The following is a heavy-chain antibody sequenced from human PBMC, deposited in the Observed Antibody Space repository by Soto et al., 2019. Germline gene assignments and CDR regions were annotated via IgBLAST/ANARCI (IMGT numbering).Heavy chain of an antibody. CDR1: GYTLTELS. CDR2: FDREDGET. CDR3: ATRYGSGSYYDY. V-gene: IGHV1-24*01. D-gene: IGHD3-10*01. J-gene: IGHJ4*02. Sequence: ASVKVSCKVSGYTLTELSMHWVRQAPGKGLEWMGRFDREDGETIYAQKFQGRVTMTEDTSTDTAYMELSSLRSEDKAVYYCATRYGSGSYYDYWGQGTLVTVSS.